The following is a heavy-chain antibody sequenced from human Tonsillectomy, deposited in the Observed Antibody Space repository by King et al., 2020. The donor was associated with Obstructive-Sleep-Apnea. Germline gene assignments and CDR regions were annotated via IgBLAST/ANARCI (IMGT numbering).Heavy chain of an antibody. CDR1: RFTFSSYA. D-gene: IGHD3-22*01. J-gene: IGHJ4*02. Sequence: VQLVESGGGLLQPGGSLRLSCAASRFTFSSYAMSWVRQAPGKGLDWVSAISGGGGSTYYADAVKGRFTISRDNSKNTLYLQMNSLRAEDTAVYYCAKVKYYDSSCFDYWGQGTLVTVSS. CDR2: ISGGGGST. CDR3: AKVKYYDSSCFDY. V-gene: IGHV3-23*04.